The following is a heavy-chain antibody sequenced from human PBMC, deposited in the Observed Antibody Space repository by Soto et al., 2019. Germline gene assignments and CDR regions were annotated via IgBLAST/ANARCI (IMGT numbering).Heavy chain of an antibody. J-gene: IGHJ4*02. CDR2: IDPSDSQT. CDR1: GYSFAGYW. D-gene: IGHD3-22*01. CDR3: ARQIYDSDTGPNFQYYFDS. Sequence: GESLTISCKGSGYSFAGYWITWVRQKPGKGLEWMGRIDPSDSQTYYSPSLRGHVTISVTKSITTVFLQWSSLRASDTAMYYCARQIYDSDTGPNFQYYFDSWGQGTPVTVSS. V-gene: IGHV5-10-1*01.